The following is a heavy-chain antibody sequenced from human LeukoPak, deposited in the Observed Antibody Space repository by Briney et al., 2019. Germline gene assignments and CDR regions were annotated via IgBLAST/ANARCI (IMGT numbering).Heavy chain of an antibody. CDR3: ARDGAVLRYFDWLPPVGNFDY. J-gene: IGHJ4*02. CDR1: GFTFSSYW. V-gene: IGHV3-74*01. Sequence: GGSLRLSCAASGFTFSSYWMHRVRQAPGKGLVWVSRINSDGSSTSYADSVKGRFTISRDNAKNTLYLQMNSLRAEDTAVYYCARDGAVLRYFDWLPPVGNFDYWGQGTLVTVSS. D-gene: IGHD3-9*01. CDR2: INSDGSST.